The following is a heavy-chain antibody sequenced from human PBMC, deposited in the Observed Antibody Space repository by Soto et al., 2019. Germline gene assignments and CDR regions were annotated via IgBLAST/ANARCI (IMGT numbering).Heavy chain of an antibody. J-gene: IGHJ4*02. V-gene: IGHV3-23*01. CDR1: GFTFSSYA. CDR3: AKAKSATGFYFDY. D-gene: IGHD1-1*01. Sequence: EVQLLESGGNLVQPGGSLRLSCAASGFTFSSYAMSWVRQAPGKGLEWDSTISGSGSYTYYGDSVRGRFTISRDNSKNTLYLQMNSLRAEDTAVYYCAKAKSATGFYFDYWGQGTLVTVSS. CDR2: ISGSGSYT.